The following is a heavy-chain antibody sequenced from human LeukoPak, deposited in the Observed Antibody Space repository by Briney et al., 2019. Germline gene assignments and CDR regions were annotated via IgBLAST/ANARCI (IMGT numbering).Heavy chain of an antibody. Sequence: GGSLRLSCAASGFTLSDYYMHWLRQAPGKGLVWVSHINGDGSSTGYADSVKGRFTISRDNAKNTLYLQLNSLRAEDTAVYYCARGKYNYACDGWGQGTLVTASS. D-gene: IGHD5-18*01. CDR1: GFTLSDYY. J-gene: IGHJ4*02. V-gene: IGHV3-74*01. CDR3: ARGKYNYACDG. CDR2: INGDGSST.